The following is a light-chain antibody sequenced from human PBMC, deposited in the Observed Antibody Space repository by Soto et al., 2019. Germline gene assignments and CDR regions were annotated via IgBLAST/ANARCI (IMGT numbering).Light chain of an antibody. CDR1: SSDVGGYNY. CDR2: EVS. V-gene: IGLV2-14*01. CDR3: SSYTSSSTYVV. J-gene: IGLJ2*01. Sequence: QSALTQPASVSGSPGQSITISCTGTSSDVGGYNYVSWYQQHPGKAPKLMIFEVSNRPSGISNRFSGSKSANTASLTISGLQAEDEADYYCSSYTSSSTYVVFGGGTQLTVL.